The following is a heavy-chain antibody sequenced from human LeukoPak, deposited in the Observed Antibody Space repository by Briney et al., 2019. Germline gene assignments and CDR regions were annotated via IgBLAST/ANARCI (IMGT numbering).Heavy chain of an antibody. V-gene: IGHV4-34*01. CDR2: INHSGST. J-gene: IGHJ4*02. D-gene: IGHD6-6*01. Sequence: SETLSLTCAVYGGSFSCYYWSGIRQPPAKGLEWIGEINHSGSTNYNPSLKSRLTISVDTSKNHFALKLSSVTAADTAVYYCARDYSSSSIWGQGTLVTVSS. CDR1: GGSFSCYY. CDR3: ARDYSSSSI.